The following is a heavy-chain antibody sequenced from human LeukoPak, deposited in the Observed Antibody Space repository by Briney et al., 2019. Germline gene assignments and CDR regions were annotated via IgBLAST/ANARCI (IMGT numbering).Heavy chain of an antibody. CDR1: GGSISSSSYY. V-gene: IGHV4-39*01. CDR3: ARFYTTSQYGSGYMDV. Sequence: SETLSLTCTVSGGSISSSSYYWGWIRQPPGKGLEWIGSMSYSGSAYYNPSLKSRVTIAVDTSKTQFSLKLSSVTAADTAVYYCARFYTTSQYGSGYMDVWGKGTTVTVSS. CDR2: MSYSGSA. J-gene: IGHJ6*03. D-gene: IGHD3-10*01.